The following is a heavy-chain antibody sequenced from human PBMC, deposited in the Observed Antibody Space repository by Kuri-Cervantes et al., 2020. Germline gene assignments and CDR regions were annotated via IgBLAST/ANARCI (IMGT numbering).Heavy chain of an antibody. CDR1: GYTFTYRY. D-gene: IGHD3-16*01. J-gene: IGHJ6*03. Sequence: SVKVSCKASGYTFTYRYLHWVRQAPGQALEWMGWITPFNGNTNYAQKFQDRVTITRDRSMSTAYMELSSLRSEDTAVYYCARGRVRPIRGSNYYYYMDVWGKGTTVTVSS. V-gene: IGHV1-45*02. CDR2: ITPFNGNT. CDR3: ARGRVRPIRGSNYYYYMDV.